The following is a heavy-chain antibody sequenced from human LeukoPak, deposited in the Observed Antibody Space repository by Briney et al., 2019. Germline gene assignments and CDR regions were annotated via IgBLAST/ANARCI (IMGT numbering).Heavy chain of an antibody. J-gene: IGHJ4*02. D-gene: IGHD6-19*01. CDR2: IYYSGST. CDR3: AGSYSSGWYRGLLSY. CDR1: GGAISSYY. Sequence: SETLSLTCTVSGGAISSYYWSWIRQPPGKGLEWIWYIYYSGSTNYTPSLKSLVTISGDTSKNPFSLKLSSVTAADTAVYYCAGSYSSGWYRGLLSYWGQGTLVTVSS. V-gene: IGHV4-59*01.